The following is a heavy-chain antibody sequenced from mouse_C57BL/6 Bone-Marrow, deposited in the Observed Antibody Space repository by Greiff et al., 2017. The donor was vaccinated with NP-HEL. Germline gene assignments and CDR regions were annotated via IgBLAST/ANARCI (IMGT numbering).Heavy chain of an antibody. V-gene: IGHV1-69*01. CDR1: GYTFTSYW. CDR2: IDPSDSYT. D-gene: IGHD2-3*01. CDR3: ARDGYYLYYFDY. Sequence: QVQLQQSGAELVMPGASVKLSCTASGYTFTSYWMHWVKQRPGQGLEWIGEIDPSDSYTNYNQKFKGKSTLTVDKSSSTAYMQLSSLTSEDSAVYYCARDGYYLYYFDYWGQGTTLTVSS. J-gene: IGHJ2*01.